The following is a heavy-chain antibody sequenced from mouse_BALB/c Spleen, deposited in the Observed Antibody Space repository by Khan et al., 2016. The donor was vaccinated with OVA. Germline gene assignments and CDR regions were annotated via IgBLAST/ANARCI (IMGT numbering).Heavy chain of an antibody. CDR2: ISNSGST. V-gene: IGHV3-2*02. J-gene: IGHJ4*01. CDR3: ARELGRYYAMDY. Sequence: EVQLQESGPGLVKPSQSLSLTCTVTGYSITRDYAWNWIRQFPGNKLEWMAYISNSGSTSYNPSLKSRISITRDTSKNQFFLQLNSVTTEDTATDYCARELGRYYAMDYWGQGTSVTVSS. CDR1: GYSITRDYA. D-gene: IGHD4-1*01.